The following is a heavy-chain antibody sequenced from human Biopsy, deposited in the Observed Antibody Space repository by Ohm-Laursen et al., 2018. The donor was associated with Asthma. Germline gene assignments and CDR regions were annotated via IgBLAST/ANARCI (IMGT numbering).Heavy chain of an antibody. CDR2: FDHEEDKR. D-gene: IGHD4-17*01. CDR1: GYALNKLS. CDR3: ATGDGDYGDCTVY. V-gene: IGHV1-24*01. J-gene: IGHJ4*02. Sequence: ASVKVSCKATGYALNKLSINWVRQAPGKGLEWMGCFDHEEDKRMYAQRFQGRVTMAEDTSTDTASMEMTSLRSDATAVYYCATGDGDYGDCTVYWGQGTMVTVSS.